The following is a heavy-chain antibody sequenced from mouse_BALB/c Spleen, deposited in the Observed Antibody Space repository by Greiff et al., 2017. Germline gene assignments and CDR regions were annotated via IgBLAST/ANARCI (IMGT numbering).Heavy chain of an antibody. Sequence: EVQGVESGGGLVQPGGSRKLSCAASGFTFSSFGMHWVRQAPEKGLEWVAYISSGSSTIYYADTVKGRFTISRDNPKNTLFLQMTSLRSEDTAMYYCAREGRTGYFDYWGQGTTLTVSS. J-gene: IGHJ2*01. CDR1: GFTFSSFG. CDR2: ISSGSSTI. CDR3: AREGRTGYFDY. V-gene: IGHV5-17*02.